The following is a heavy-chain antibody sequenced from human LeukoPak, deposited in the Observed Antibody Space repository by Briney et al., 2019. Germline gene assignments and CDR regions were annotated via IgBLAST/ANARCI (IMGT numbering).Heavy chain of an antibody. CDR2: IYYTGST. CDR3: ARLGTDLNYGEEVYYYYYMDV. J-gene: IGHJ6*03. V-gene: IGHV4-39*01. Sequence: SETLSLTCTVSGGSISSSSYYWGWIRQPPGKGLEWIGNIYYTGSTYYNPSLKSRVTISVDTSKNQFSLKLSSVTAADTAVYYCARLGTDLNYGEEVYYYYYMDVWGKGTTVTISS. CDR1: GGSISSSSYY. D-gene: IGHD4-17*01.